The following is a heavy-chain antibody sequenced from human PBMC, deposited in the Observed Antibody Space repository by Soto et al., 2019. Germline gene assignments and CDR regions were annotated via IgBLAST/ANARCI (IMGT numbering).Heavy chain of an antibody. D-gene: IGHD2-2*01. CDR3: ATGGIYCSSTSCYRGDAFDI. J-gene: IGHJ3*02. Sequence: PSETLSLTCTVSGGSISSYYWSWIRQPPGKGLEWIGYIYSSGSSNYNPSLKSRVTVSVDTSKNQFSLKLSSVTAADTAVYHCATGGIYCSSTSCYRGDAFDIWGQGTTVTVSS. CDR2: IYSSGSS. V-gene: IGHV4-59*08. CDR1: GGSISSYY.